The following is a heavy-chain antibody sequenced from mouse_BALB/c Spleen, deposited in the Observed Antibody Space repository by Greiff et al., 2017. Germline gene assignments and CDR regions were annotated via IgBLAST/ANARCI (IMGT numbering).Heavy chain of an antibody. V-gene: IGHV5-6-5*01. D-gene: IGHD2-2*01. CDR2: ISSGGST. CDR1: GFTFSSYA. Sequence: EVKLVESGGGLVKPGGSLKLSCAASGFTFSSYAMSWVRQTPEKRLEWVASISSGGSTYYPDSVKGRFTISRDNARNILYLQMSSLRSEDTAMYYCARWLRAYYYAMDYWGQGTSVTVSS. J-gene: IGHJ4*01. CDR3: ARWLRAYYYAMDY.